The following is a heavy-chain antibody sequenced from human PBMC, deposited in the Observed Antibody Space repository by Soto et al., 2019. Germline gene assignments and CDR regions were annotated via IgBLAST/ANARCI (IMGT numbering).Heavy chain of an antibody. J-gene: IGHJ5*02. Sequence: QVQLVESGGGLVKPGGSLRLSCAASGFTFSDYYMSWIRQAPGKGLEWVSYISSSSSYTNYADSVKGRFTISRDNAKNSLYLQMNSLRAEDTAVYYCARDQFLEWLPRNNWFDPWGQGTLVTVSS. CDR1: GFTFSDYY. CDR2: ISSSSSYT. V-gene: IGHV3-11*06. D-gene: IGHD3-3*01. CDR3: ARDQFLEWLPRNNWFDP.